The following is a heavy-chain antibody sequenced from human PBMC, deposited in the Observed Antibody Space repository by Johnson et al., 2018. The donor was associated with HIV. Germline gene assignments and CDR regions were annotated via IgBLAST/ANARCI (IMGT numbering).Heavy chain of an antibody. CDR3: ARGRVNVRCYSSDCPQAFDI. V-gene: IGHV3-20*04. Sequence: EVQLVESGGGVVRPGGSLRLSCAASGFTFDDYGMSWVRQAPGKGLEWVSGSNWNGGRTGYADSVKGRFTIARDNVKNSLYLKMNRLRAEDTALYYCARGRVNVRCYSSDCPQAFDIWGQGTMVTVSS. J-gene: IGHJ3*02. D-gene: IGHD6-19*01. CDR1: GFTFDDYG. CDR2: SNWNGGRT.